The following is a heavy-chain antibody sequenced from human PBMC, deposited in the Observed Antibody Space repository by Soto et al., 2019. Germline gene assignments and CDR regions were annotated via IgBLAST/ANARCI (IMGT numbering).Heavy chain of an antibody. J-gene: IGHJ4*02. D-gene: IGHD3-22*01. V-gene: IGHV3-21*01. Sequence: GGSLRLSCAASGSNFNTYSMNWVRQAPGKGLEWVSSINTISTYIYYADSVKGRFTISRDNAKNSLYLQMDSLRAEDTAVYYCAGGVDDYYDSSGYFAYWGQGALVTVSS. CDR2: INTISTYI. CDR3: AGGVDDYYDSSGYFAY. CDR1: GSNFNTYS.